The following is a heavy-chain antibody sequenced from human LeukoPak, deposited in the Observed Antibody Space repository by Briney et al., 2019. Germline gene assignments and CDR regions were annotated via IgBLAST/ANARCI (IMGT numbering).Heavy chain of an antibody. CDR3: ARGVGELLSYYYYYYMDV. Sequence: SETLSLTCTVSGYSISSGYYWGWIRQPPGKGLDWIGYISYPGSTNYNPSLNSRVTISIDTSKNQFSLKLSSVTAADTAVYYCARGVGELLSYYYYYYMDVWGKGTTVTISS. CDR1: GYSISSGYY. J-gene: IGHJ6*03. V-gene: IGHV4-61*01. CDR2: ISYPGST. D-gene: IGHD3-10*01.